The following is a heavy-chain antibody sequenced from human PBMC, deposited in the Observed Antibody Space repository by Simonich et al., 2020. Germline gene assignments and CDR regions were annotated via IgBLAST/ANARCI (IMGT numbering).Heavy chain of an antibody. Sequence: GAEVKKPGASVKVSCKASGYTFTGYYMHWLRQAPGQGLEWMGRINPNSGGTNDAQKFPCRVTMTRDTSISTAYMELSRLRSDDTAGYYCARVPGIYYYYGMDVWGQGTTVTVSS. J-gene: IGHJ6*02. CDR3: ARVPGIYYYYGMDV. CDR2: INPNSGGT. CDR1: GYTFTGYY. D-gene: IGHD3-10*01. V-gene: IGHV1-2*06.